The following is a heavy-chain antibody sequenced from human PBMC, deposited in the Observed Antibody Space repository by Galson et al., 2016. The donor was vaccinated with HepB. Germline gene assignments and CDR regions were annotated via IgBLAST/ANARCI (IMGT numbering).Heavy chain of an antibody. V-gene: IGHV3-72*01. CDR1: GFSFSDYS. CDR3: TRTGLGDFDY. Sequence: SLRLSCAASGFSFSDYSMNWVRQAPGKGLEWVGRTRNRARSYTTDYVASVKGRFTISRDNSKSSVYLHMNGLKPEDTAIYYCTRTGLGDFDYWGRGTLVTVSS. CDR2: TRNRARSYTT. J-gene: IGHJ4*02.